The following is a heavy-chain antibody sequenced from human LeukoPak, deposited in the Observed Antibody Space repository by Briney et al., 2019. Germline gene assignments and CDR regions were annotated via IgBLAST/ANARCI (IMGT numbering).Heavy chain of an antibody. Sequence: SETLSLTCTVSGGSIGSYYWSWLRQPPGKGLEWIGFIYVSGSTNYNPSLKSRLTISQDTSKNQFSLKLSSVTAADTAVYYCARQRDYADYLDAFDIWGQGTMVTVSS. J-gene: IGHJ3*02. CDR1: GGSIGSYY. CDR2: IYVSGST. D-gene: IGHD4-17*01. CDR3: ARQRDYADYLDAFDI. V-gene: IGHV4-59*08.